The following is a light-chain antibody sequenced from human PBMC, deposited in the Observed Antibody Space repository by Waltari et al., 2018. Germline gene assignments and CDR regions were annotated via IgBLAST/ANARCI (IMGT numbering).Light chain of an antibody. J-gene: IGLJ2*01. V-gene: IGLV3-19*01. CDR3: YCRDRGGNHRE. CDR2: DKH. CDR1: SLRSYS. Sequence: SSELTQDPAVSVALGQTVRITCQGESLRSYSASWYQQKEGQTRGKFVYDKHKPVSRTLDRFAGSTSGKTASLTITSARAADAADYYCYCRDRGGNHREFGGGTKLTVL.